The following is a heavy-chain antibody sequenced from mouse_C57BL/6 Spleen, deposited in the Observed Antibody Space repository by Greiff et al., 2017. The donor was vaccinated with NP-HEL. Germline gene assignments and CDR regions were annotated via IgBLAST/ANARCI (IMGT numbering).Heavy chain of an antibody. Sequence: DVQLQESGGGLVQPKGSLKLSCAASGFSFNTYAMNWVRQAPGKGLEWVARIRSKSNNYATYYADSVKDRFTISRDDSESMLYLQMNNLKTEDTAMYYCVRHYDYEGFDVWGTGTTVTVSS. D-gene: IGHD2-4*01. CDR3: VRHYDYEGFDV. J-gene: IGHJ1*03. CDR2: IRSKSNNYAT. CDR1: GFSFNTYA. V-gene: IGHV10-1*01.